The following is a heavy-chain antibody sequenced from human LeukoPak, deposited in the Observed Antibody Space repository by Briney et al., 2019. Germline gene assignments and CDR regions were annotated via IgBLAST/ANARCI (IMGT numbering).Heavy chain of an antibody. Sequence: GGSLRLSCTTSGFAFGDFTMSWVRQTPGKGVEWLGFIKSNTFGGKKEYAASLKGRFTISRDDPQSIAYLQMNSLETEDTGVYYCTREWNSGAFDIWGQGTMVTVSS. V-gene: IGHV3-49*04. D-gene: IGHD1-1*01. CDR1: GFAFGDFT. CDR3: TREWNSGAFDI. J-gene: IGHJ3*02. CDR2: IKSNTFGGKK.